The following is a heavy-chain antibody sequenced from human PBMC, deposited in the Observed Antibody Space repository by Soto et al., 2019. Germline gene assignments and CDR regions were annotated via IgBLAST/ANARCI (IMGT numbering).Heavy chain of an antibody. D-gene: IGHD5-12*01. Sequence: SCIMKTPGKGLEWIGYIYYSGSTNYNPSLKSRVTISVDTSKNQFSLKLSSVTAADTAVYYCARYSGYDPYYFDYWGQGTLVTVSS. J-gene: IGHJ4*02. V-gene: IGHV4-59*08. CDR2: IYYSGST. CDR3: ARYSGYDPYYFDY.